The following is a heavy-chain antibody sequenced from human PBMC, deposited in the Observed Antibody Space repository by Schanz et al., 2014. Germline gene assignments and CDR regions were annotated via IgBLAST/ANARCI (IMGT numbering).Heavy chain of an antibody. CDR2: IYNSGST. V-gene: IGHV4-39*01. D-gene: IGHD3-10*01. Sequence: QLQLQESGPGLVKPSETLSLTCTVSGGSISSSSYFWGWIRQPPGKGLEWIGSIYNSGSTYYNPSHKIRSTIPVDPPKTQFPLTRSSVTAADTAVYYCGRHPHYYGSGSGFDPWGQGTLVTVSS. CDR3: GRHPHYYGSGSGFDP. J-gene: IGHJ5*02. CDR1: GGSISSSSYF.